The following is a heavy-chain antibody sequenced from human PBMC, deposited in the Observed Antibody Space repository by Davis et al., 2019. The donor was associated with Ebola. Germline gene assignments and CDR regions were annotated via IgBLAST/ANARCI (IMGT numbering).Heavy chain of an antibody. J-gene: IGHJ4*02. CDR3: AREGPGY. CDR1: GGSFSGYY. Sequence: SETLSLTCGVSGGSFSGYYWTWIRQSPGKGLEWLGEINEGGYTNYNPSLKSRVTISIDTSKNQFSLKLTSVTAADTAVYYCAREGPGYWGQGTLVTVSS. CDR2: INEGGYT. V-gene: IGHV4-34*01. D-gene: IGHD3-10*01.